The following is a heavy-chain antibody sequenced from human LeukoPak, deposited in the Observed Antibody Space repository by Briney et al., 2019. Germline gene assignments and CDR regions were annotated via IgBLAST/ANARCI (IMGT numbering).Heavy chain of an antibody. Sequence: PGGSLRLSCAASGFTFSSFSMNWVRHAPGKGLEWVSSISSSSSYIYYADSVKGRFTISRDNAKNSLYLQMNSLRAEDTAVYYCAREVREYQLLGSIDYWGQGTLVTVSS. CDR3: AREVREYQLLGSIDY. D-gene: IGHD2-2*01. CDR1: GFTFSSFS. CDR2: ISSSSSYI. V-gene: IGHV3-21*01. J-gene: IGHJ4*02.